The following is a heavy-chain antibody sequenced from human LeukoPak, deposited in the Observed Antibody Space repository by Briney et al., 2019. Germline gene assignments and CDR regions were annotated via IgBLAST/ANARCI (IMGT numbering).Heavy chain of an antibody. J-gene: IGHJ6*03. CDR2: INHSGST. CDR3: ARQGYGATTHYYYYYMDV. CDR1: GGSFSGYY. V-gene: IGHV4-34*01. Sequence: SETLSLTCAVYGGSFSGYYWSWIRQPPGKGLEWIGEINHSGSTNYNPSLKSRVTISVDTSKNQFSLKLSSVTAADTAVYYCARQGYGATTHYYYYYMDVWGKGTTVTVSS. D-gene: IGHD4/OR15-4a*01.